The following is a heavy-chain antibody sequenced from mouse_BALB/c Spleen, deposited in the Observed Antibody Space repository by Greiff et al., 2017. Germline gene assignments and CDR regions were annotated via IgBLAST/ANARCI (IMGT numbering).Heavy chain of an antibody. D-gene: IGHD2-2*01. V-gene: IGHV1-7*01. CDR2: INPSTGYT. Sequence: VQLQQSGAELAKPGASVKMSCKASGYTFTSYWMHWVKQRPGQGLEWIGYINPSTGYTEYNQKFKDKATLTADKSSSTAYMQLSSLTSEDAAVYYCARSGGYDSLAYWGQGTLVTVSA. CDR1: GYTFTSYW. J-gene: IGHJ3*01. CDR3: ARSGGYDSLAY.